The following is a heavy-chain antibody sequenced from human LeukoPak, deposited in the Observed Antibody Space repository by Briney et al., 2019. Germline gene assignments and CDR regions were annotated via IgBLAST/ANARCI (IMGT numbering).Heavy chain of an antibody. CDR2: MHYSGRS. CDR3: ARGGVGATYAGFDY. CDR1: GGSVSSGSYY. V-gene: IGHV4-61*01. Sequence: SETLSLTCTGSGGSVSSGSYYWNWIRQPPGKGLEWIGYMHYSGRSNYNPSLKSRVTISVDTSKNQFSLKLISVTAADTAVYYCARGGVGATYAGFDYWGQGTLVTVSS. D-gene: IGHD2-8*01. J-gene: IGHJ4*02.